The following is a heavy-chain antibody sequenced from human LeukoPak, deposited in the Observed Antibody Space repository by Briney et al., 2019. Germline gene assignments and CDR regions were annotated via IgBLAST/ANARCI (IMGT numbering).Heavy chain of an antibody. J-gene: IGHJ4*02. D-gene: IGHD1-26*01. Sequence: GGSLRLSCAASGFTFSSYWMNWARQAPGKGLEWVASINHNGNVNYYVDSMKGRFTISRDNAKNSLYLHMNSLRADDTAVYYCARDTRSLIDYWGQGTLVTVSS. V-gene: IGHV3-7*01. CDR1: GFTFSSYW. CDR3: ARDTRSLIDY. CDR2: INHNGNVN.